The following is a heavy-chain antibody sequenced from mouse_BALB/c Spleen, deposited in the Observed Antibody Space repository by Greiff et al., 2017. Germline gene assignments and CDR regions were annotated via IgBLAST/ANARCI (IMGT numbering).Heavy chain of an antibody. D-gene: IGHD3-3*01. CDR1: GFTFSSYA. V-gene: IGHV5-9-4*01. CDR3: AREGTRYAMDY. Sequence: DVKLVESGGGLVKPGGSLKLSCAASGFTFSSYAMSWVRQSPEKRLEWVAEISSGGSYTYYPDTVTGRFTISRDNAKNTLYLEMSSLRSEDTAMYYCAREGTRYAMDYWGQGTSVTVSS. CDR2: ISSGGSYT. J-gene: IGHJ4*01.